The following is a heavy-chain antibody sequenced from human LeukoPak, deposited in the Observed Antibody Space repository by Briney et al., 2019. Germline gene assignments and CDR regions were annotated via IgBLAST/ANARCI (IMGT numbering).Heavy chain of an antibody. CDR2: ISGSGGSS. V-gene: IGHV3-23*01. J-gene: IGHJ4*02. D-gene: IGHD6-19*01. CDR3: AKDWSSGWLYYFDS. CDR1: GFTFGNYA. Sequence: GGSLRLSCAASGFTFGNYAMSWVRQAPRKGLEWVSGISGSGGSSYYADSVKGRFTISRDNSKNTLYLQMNSLRAEDTALYYCAKDWSSGWLYYFDSWGQGTLVTVSS.